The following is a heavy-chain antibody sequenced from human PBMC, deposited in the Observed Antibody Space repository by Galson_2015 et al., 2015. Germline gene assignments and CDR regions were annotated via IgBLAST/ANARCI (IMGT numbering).Heavy chain of an antibody. J-gene: IGHJ4*02. V-gene: IGHV1-46*01. D-gene: IGHD3-16*01. CDR3: AKGGGSKKGPARTPFDY. CDR1: GYTFTSYY. CDR2: INPGGGST. Sequence: SVKVSCKASGYTFTSYYMHWVRQAPGQGLEWMGIINPGGGSTSYAQKFQGRVTMTRDTSTSTVYMELSSLRSEDTAVYYCAKGGGSKKGPARTPFDYWGQGTLVTVSS.